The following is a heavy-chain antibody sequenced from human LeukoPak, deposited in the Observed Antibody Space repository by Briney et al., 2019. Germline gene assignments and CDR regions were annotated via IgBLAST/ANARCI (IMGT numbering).Heavy chain of an antibody. CDR3: AKDLGPGHMVRGVIISYYYYGMDV. CDR1: GFTFSGYG. CDR2: ISYDGSNK. J-gene: IGHJ6*02. D-gene: IGHD3-10*01. V-gene: IGHV3-30*18. Sequence: GGSLRLSCEASGFTFSGYGMHWVRQAPGKGLEWVAVISYDGSNKYYADSVKGRFTISRDNSKNTLYLQMNSLRAEDTAVYYCAKDLGPGHMVRGVIISYYYYGMDVWGQGTTVTVSS.